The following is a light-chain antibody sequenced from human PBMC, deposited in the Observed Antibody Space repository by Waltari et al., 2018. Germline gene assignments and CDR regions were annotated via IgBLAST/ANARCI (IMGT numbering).Light chain of an antibody. CDR3: QQYYSNPVS. CDR1: QNLLYSPINKNS. J-gene: IGKJ4*01. CDR2: WAS. V-gene: IGKV4-1*01. Sequence: DIVIPQSPDSLTVSLGERAPINCKSSQNLLYSPINKNSLAWYQLKPGQPPRLLIHWASSRESGVPDRFSGSGSGTDFTLTITSLRAEDVAIYYCQQYYSNPVSFGGGTRLEI.